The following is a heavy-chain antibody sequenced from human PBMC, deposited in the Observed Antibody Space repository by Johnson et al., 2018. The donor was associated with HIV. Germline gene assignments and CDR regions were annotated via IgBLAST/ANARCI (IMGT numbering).Heavy chain of an antibody. CDR3: ARDIGVTTPWDAFDI. Sequence: EQLVESGGGLIQPGGSLRLSCAASGFTVSSNYMSWVRQAPGKGLEWVSVFYSDSNTYSSDSVKGRFTISRDNSKNTLYLQMNSLRAEDTAVYYCARDIGVTTPWDAFDIWGQGTMVTVSS. J-gene: IGHJ3*02. V-gene: IGHV3-66*01. D-gene: IGHD4-17*01. CDR1: GFTVSSNY. CDR2: FYSDSNT.